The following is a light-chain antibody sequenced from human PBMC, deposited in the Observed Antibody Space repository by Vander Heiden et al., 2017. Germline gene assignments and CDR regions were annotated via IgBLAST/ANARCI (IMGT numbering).Light chain of an antibody. CDR1: QDISNY. J-gene: IGKJ5*01. Sequence: DSQITQSPSSLSASIGDRVTITCQASQDISNYLNWYQQKPGKAPKLMLYDASTVEKGVPYRFSGSGSGTDFTFTISSRQPADFAIYSGQQDNNLITFGQGTQMEIK. V-gene: IGKV1-33*01. CDR2: DAS. CDR3: QQDNNLIT.